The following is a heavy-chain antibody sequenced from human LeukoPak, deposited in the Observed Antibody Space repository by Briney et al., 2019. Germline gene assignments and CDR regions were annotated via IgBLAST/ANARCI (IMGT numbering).Heavy chain of an antibody. J-gene: IGHJ4*02. V-gene: IGHV4-39*07. Sequence: SETLSLTCTVSGGSISSGSYYWGWIRQPPGKGLEWIGSIYYSGNIYYYPSLKSRVTISVDTSKNQFSLKLSSVTAADTAVYYCARCPKYYFDYWGQGTLVTVSS. CDR3: ARCPKYYFDY. CDR1: GGSISSGSYY. CDR2: IYYSGNI.